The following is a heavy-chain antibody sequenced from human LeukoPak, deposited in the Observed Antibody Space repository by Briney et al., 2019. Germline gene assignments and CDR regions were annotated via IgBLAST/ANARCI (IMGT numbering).Heavy chain of an antibody. D-gene: IGHD6-13*01. Sequence: SETLSLTCTVSGYSISSGYYWGWIRQPPGKGLEWIASIYHSGSTYYNPSLKSRVTISVDTSKNQFSLKLSSVTAADTAVYYCARFPMPGAAAGTVGFGYWGQGTLVTVSS. CDR3: ARFPMPGAAAGTVGFGY. V-gene: IGHV4-38-2*02. CDR1: GYSISSGYY. J-gene: IGHJ4*02. CDR2: IYHSGST.